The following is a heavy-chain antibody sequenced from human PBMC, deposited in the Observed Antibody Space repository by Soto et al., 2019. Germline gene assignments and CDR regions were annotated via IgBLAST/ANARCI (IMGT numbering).Heavy chain of an antibody. Sequence: SETLSLTCTVSGGSVSSGSYYWSWIRQPPGKGLEWIGYIYYSGSTNYNPSLKSRVTISVDTSKNQFSLKLSSVTAADTAVYYCARDTDCTNGVCHDFDIWGQGTMVT. D-gene: IGHD2-8*01. CDR3: ARDTDCTNGVCHDFDI. V-gene: IGHV4-61*01. CDR1: GGSVSSGSYY. J-gene: IGHJ3*02. CDR2: IYYSGST.